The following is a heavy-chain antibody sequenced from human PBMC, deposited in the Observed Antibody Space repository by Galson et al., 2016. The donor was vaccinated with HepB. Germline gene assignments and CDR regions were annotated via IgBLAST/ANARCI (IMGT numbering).Heavy chain of an antibody. Sequence: PALVKPTQTLTLTCTFSGFSLRSSGLGVAWIRQAPGKALEWLALIYWDADKRYRPSLSSRLALTADTSKNQVVLTMANMDPVDTGTYYCAQLAYHSGSGAEYYLDYWGQGTLVTVSS. V-gene: IGHV2-5*02. CDR1: GFSLRSSGLG. CDR2: IYWDADK. J-gene: IGHJ4*02. D-gene: IGHD3-10*01. CDR3: AQLAYHSGSGAEYYLDY.